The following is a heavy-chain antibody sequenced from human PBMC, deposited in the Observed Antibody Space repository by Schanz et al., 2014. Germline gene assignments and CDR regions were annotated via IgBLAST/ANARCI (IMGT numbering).Heavy chain of an antibody. V-gene: IGHV3-15*04. D-gene: IGHD1-20*01. CDR3: TTFNNRDALYI. CDR1: GFTFSEVY. J-gene: IGHJ3*02. Sequence: EVQVVESGGGLVRPGGSLRLSCSGSGFTFSEVYMSWVRQAPGKGLEWVGRIENNANGATTDYAAPVKGRFTVSRDDSRNTLYLQMNTLRTDDTALYYCTTFNNRDALYIWGQGTMVSVSS. CDR2: IENNANGATT.